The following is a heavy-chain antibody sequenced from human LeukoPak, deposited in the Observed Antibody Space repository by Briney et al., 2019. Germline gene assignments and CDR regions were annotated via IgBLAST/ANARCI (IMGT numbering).Heavy chain of an antibody. CDR3: AKPPSRGPYDSSGYFDY. J-gene: IGHJ4*02. CDR1: GVTFSSYA. D-gene: IGHD3-22*01. Sequence: GGSLRLSCAASGVTFSSYAMSWVRQAPGKGLEWVSAISGSGGSTYYADSVKGRFTISRDNSKNTLYLQMNSLRAEDTAVYYCAKPPSRGPYDSSGYFDYWGQGTLVTVSS. V-gene: IGHV3-23*01. CDR2: ISGSGGST.